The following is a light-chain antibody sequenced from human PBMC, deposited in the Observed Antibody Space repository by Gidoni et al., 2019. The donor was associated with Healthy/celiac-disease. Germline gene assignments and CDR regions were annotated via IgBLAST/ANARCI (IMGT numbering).Light chain of an antibody. J-gene: IGLJ1*01. CDR2: EVS. CDR1: SSDVGGYNY. CDR3: TSYTSSSTYV. Sequence: QSALTQPASVSGSPGQSIPISCTGTSSDVGGYNYVSWYQQHPGNAPKLMIYEVSNRPSGVSNRFSGSKSGNTASLTISGLQGEDEADYYCTSYTSSSTYVFGTGTKVTVL. V-gene: IGLV2-14*01.